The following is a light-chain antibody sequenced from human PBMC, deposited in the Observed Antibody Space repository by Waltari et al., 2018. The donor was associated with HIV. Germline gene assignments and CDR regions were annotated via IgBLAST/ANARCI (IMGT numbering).Light chain of an antibody. CDR2: EDN. CDR1: SGSIASNY. J-gene: IGLJ3*02. Sequence: NFMLTQPHSVSESPGKTVTISCTRSSGSIASNYGQWYQQRPGSAPTTVIYEDNQRPPGVPDRFSGSIDSSSNSASLTISGLKTEDEADYYCQSYDSSPWVFGGGTKLTVL. V-gene: IGLV6-57*04. CDR3: QSYDSSPWV.